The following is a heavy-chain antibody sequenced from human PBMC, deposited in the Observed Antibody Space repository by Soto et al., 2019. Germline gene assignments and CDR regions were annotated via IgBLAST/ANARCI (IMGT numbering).Heavy chain of an antibody. CDR2: IYSGGST. D-gene: IGHD3-10*01. CDR3: ASDVPVVRGVINSDDAFDI. J-gene: IGHJ3*02. V-gene: IGHV3-66*01. CDR1: GFTVSSNY. Sequence: GGSLRLSCAASGFTVSSNYMSWVRQAPGKGLEWVSVIYSGGSTYYADSVKGRFTISRDNSKNTLYLQMNSLRAEDTAVYYCASDVPVVRGVINSDDAFDIWGQGTMVTVSS.